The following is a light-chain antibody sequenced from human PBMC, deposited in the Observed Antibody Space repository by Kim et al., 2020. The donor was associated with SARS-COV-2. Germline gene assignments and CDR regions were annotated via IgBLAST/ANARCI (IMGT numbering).Light chain of an antibody. CDR1: QSVSSSS. J-gene: IGKJ1*01. V-gene: IGKV3-20*01. CDR2: GAS. CDR3: QQYGSSSGT. Sequence: EIVLTQSPGTLSLSPGERATLSCRASQSVSSSSLAWYQTKPGQAPRLLIYGASSRATGIPDRFSGRGSGTDFTLTISRLEPEDFAVYYCQQYGSSSGTFGHGTKVDIK.